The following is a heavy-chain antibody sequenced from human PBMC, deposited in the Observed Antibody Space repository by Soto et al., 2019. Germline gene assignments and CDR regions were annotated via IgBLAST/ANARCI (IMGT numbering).Heavy chain of an antibody. CDR2: ISYDGSSK. D-gene: IGHD2-15*01. CDR3: AKYCSGGSCYPGGYFYGMDV. CDR1: GFTFSSYG. J-gene: IGHJ6*02. Sequence: GGSLRLSCAASGFTFSSYGMHWVRQAPGKGLEWVAVISYDGSSKYYADSVKGRFTISRDNSKNTLYLQMNSLRAEDTAVYYCAKYCSGGSCYPGGYFYGMDVWGQGTTVTVSS. V-gene: IGHV3-30*18.